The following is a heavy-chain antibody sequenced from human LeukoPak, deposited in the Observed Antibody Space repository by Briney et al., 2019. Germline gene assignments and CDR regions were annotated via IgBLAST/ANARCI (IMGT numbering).Heavy chain of an antibody. Sequence: ASVKVSCKASGYTFTSYDSNWVRQATGQGLEWMGWTNPNSGNTGYAQKFQGRVTMTRNTSISTAYMELSSLRSEDTAVYYCARRGCSSTSCYRRRNWFDPWGQGTLVTVSS. D-gene: IGHD2-2*01. V-gene: IGHV1-8*01. CDR1: GYTFTSYD. CDR2: TNPNSGNT. J-gene: IGHJ5*02. CDR3: ARRGCSSTSCYRRRNWFDP.